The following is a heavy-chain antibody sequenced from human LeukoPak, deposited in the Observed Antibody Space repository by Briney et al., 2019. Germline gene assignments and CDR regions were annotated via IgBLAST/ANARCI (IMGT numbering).Heavy chain of an antibody. CDR3: GAWAFYHSLDV. CDR2: IIADGART. Sequence: GGPLSLSCAAPGFTFGPYAMPGFRHRQGKGLDWVAHIIADGARTSSADSVEGPFTISTDNRTDSLYLQMNSLTTEDTALYYCGAWAFYHSLDVWGQGTTVTVSS. V-gene: IGHV3-43*02. D-gene: IGHD2/OR15-2a*01. J-gene: IGHJ6*02. CDR1: GFTFGPYA.